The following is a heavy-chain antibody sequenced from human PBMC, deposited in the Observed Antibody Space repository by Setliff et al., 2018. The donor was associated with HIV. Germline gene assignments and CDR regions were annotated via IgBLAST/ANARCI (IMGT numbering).Heavy chain of an antibody. CDR2: INPSGDIT. V-gene: IGHV1-46*01. D-gene: IGHD3-3*01. CDR1: GNTFSSHY. Sequence: ASVKVSCKASGNTFSSHYMHWVRQAPGKGLEWMGLINPSGDITSYAEKFQGRVTMTRDTSTSTVYMELSGLREEDTAVYYCARDGASGSGYYWADYWGQGTLVTVSS. CDR3: ARDGASGSGYYWADY. J-gene: IGHJ4*02.